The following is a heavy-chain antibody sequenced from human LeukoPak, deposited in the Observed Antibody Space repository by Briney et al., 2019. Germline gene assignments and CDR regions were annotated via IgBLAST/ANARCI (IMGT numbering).Heavy chain of an antibody. CDR3: ATSESGRSWDWFAP. V-gene: IGHV1-69*05. CDR2: LTQFFRRT. J-gene: IGHJ5*02. CDR1: GGSFRTYP. Sequence: ASVKVSCKASGGSFRTYPISWVRQAPGQGLEWMGGLTQFFRRTNYTEKFQGRLTITTDESSSTAYMELSDLRSDDTAVYYCATSESGRSWDWFAPWGQGTLVTVSS. D-gene: IGHD3-10*01.